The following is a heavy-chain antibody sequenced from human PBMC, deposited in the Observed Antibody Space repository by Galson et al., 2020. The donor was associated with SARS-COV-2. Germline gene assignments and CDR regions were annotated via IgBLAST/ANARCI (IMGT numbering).Heavy chain of an antibody. D-gene: IGHD1-26*01. CDR2: FDPEDGET. CDR1: GYTLTELS. CDR3: ATALPIVGATREDMGVYDDDGRDG. J-gene: IGHJ6*04. Sequence: ASVKVSCKVSGYTLTELSMHWVRQAPGKGLEWMGGFDPEDGETIYAQKFQGRVTMTEDTSTDTAYMELSSLRSEDTAVYYCATALPIVGATREDMGVYDDDGRDGGGKGTTVTDAS. V-gene: IGHV1-24*01.